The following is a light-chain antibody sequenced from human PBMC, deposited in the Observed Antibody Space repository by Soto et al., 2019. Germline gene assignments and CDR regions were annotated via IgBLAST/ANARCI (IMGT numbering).Light chain of an antibody. CDR3: QQYNSFSWT. CDR2: DAS. V-gene: IGKV1-5*01. CDR1: HFISNW. Sequence: DIQMTKSPSTLSASVGDRVTITCRASHFISNWLAWYQQKPGKAPRLLMYDASILESGAPSRFSGSGSGTEFTLTISSLQPDDFATYYCQQYNSFSWTFGQGTKVDIK. J-gene: IGKJ1*01.